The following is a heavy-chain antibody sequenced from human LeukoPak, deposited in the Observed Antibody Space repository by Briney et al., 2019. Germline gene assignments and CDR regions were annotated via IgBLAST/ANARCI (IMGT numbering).Heavy chain of an antibody. J-gene: IGHJ4*02. CDR2: INPNSGDT. Sequence: ASVNVSSKASGYTFTGYYMHWVRQAPGQGLEWMGWINPNSGDTKCAQKFQGRVTMTRDTSIGTAYMELSRLTSDDTAVYYCARSKIPDFWGQAWWVTVSS. D-gene: IGHD2-21*01. V-gene: IGHV1-2*02. CDR3: ARSKIPDF. CDR1: GYTFTGYY.